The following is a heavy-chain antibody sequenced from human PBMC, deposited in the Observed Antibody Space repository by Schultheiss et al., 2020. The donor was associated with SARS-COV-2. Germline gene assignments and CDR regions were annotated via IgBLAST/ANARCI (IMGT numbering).Heavy chain of an antibody. CDR1: GFTFSSYE. CDR3: ARGPWLASFLTYGMDV. J-gene: IGHJ6*02. V-gene: IGHV3-48*03. D-gene: IGHD6-19*01. CDR2: ISSSGSTI. Sequence: GGSLRLSCAASGFTFSSYEMNWVRQAPGKGLEWVSYISSSGSTIYYADSVKGRFTISRDNSKNTLYLQMNSLRAEDTAVYYCARGPWLASFLTYGMDVWGQGTTVTVSS.